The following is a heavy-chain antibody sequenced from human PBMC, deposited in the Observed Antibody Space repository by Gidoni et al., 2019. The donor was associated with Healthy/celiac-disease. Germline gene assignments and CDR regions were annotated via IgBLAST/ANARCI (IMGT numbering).Heavy chain of an antibody. D-gene: IGHD5-18*01. CDR3: ARGYVDTAIPSGMDV. CDR2: ISSSISTI. CDR1: GFTFSSYS. Sequence: EVQLVESGGGLVQPGGSLRLSCAAAGFTFSSYSMNWVRQAPGKGLEWVSYISSSISTIYYADSVKGRFTISRDNAKNSLYLQMNSLRAEDTAVYYCARGYVDTAIPSGMDVWGQGTTVTVSS. V-gene: IGHV3-48*01. J-gene: IGHJ6*02.